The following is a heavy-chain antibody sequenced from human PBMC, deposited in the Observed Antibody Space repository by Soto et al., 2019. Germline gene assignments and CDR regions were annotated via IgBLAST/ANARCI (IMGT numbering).Heavy chain of an antibody. CDR2: IIPIFGTT. Sequence: QVQLVQSGAEVKKPGSSVRVSCKASGGTFSNYPIGWVRQAPGQGLEWMGVIIPIFGTTNYAQRFQGRVTISAAESTSTAYMELSSLRYEDTAVYFCARPRTTATTKGYDYWGQGTLVTVSS. D-gene: IGHD1-1*01. CDR1: GGTFSNYP. J-gene: IGHJ4*02. CDR3: ARPRTTATTKGYDY. V-gene: IGHV1-69*01.